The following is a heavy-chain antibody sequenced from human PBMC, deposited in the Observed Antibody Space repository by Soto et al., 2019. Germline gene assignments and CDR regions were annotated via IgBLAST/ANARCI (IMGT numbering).Heavy chain of an antibody. Sequence: SETLSLTCAISGDSVSSNSAAWNWIRQSPSRGLEWLGRTYYRSKWYNDYAVSVKSRITINPDTSKNQFSLQLNSVTPEDTAVYYCARAQLITIFGVVIEYYYGMDVWGQGTTVTVSS. J-gene: IGHJ6*02. D-gene: IGHD3-3*01. V-gene: IGHV6-1*01. CDR1: GDSVSSNSAA. CDR2: TYYRSKWYN. CDR3: ARAQLITIFGVVIEYYYGMDV.